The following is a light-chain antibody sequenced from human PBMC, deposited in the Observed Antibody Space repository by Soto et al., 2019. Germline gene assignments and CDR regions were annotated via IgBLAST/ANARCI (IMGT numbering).Light chain of an antibody. V-gene: IGKV1-5*01. CDR1: QTISSW. CDR3: QHYNSYGT. Sequence: DIQMTQSPSTLSASVGDRVTITFRASQTISSWLAWYQQKPGQAPKLLIYDASSLESGVPSRFSGSGSGTELTLTISSLQPDDFATYYCQHYNSYGTLGQGTKVDIK. J-gene: IGKJ1*01. CDR2: DAS.